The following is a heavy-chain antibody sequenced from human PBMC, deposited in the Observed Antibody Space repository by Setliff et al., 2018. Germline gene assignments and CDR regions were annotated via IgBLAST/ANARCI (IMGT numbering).Heavy chain of an antibody. Sequence: ASGPTLVNPTQTLTLTCTLSGFSLTTSGVGVGWIRQPPGKALEWLAVIYWNDDKRYSPSLKSRLAITRDTSKNQVVLRMTNMDPVDTATYYCARFGEFLGFDYWGQGTVVTVSS. CDR1: GFSLTTSGVG. CDR2: IYWNDDK. J-gene: IGHJ4*02. CDR3: ARFGEFLGFDY. V-gene: IGHV2-5*01. D-gene: IGHD3-10*01.